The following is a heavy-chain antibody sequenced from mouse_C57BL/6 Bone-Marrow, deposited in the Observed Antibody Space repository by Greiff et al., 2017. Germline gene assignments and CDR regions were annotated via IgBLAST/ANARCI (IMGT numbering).Heavy chain of an antibody. CDR2: ITPYNGGT. CDR3: ARGGYYGNFDY. D-gene: IGHD2-1*01. Sequence: VHVKQSGPVLVKPGASVKMSCKASGYTFTDYYMNWVKQSHGKSLEWIGVITPYNGGTSYNQKFKGKATLTVDKASSTAYMELNSLTSGDSAVYCCARGGYYGNFDYWGQGTTLTVSS. J-gene: IGHJ2*01. V-gene: IGHV1-19*01. CDR1: GYTFTDYY.